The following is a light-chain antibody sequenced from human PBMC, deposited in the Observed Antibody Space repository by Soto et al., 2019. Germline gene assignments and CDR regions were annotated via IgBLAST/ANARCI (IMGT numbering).Light chain of an antibody. Sequence: DIQMTQSPSSLSASVGDRVTISCQASQSISSYLNWYQQKPGKAPKLLIYAASTLQSEVPSRFSGSGSGTEFTLTISSLQPDDFATYYCQQYNGLITFGQGTRLEIK. CDR1: QSISSY. V-gene: IGKV1-39*01. J-gene: IGKJ5*01. CDR2: AAS. CDR3: QQYNGLIT.